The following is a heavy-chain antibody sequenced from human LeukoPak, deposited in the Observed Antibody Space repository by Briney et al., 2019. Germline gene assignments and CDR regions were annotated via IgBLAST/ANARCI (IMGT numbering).Heavy chain of an antibody. CDR2: IYYSGST. D-gene: IGHD5-18*01. Sequence: PSETLSLTCTASSGSISSYYWSWIRQPPGKGLEWIGYIYYSGSTNYNPSLKSRVTISVDTSKNQFSLKLSSVTAADTAVYYCVRGYNYDYWGQGTLVTVSS. CDR3: VRGYNYDY. V-gene: IGHV4-59*01. CDR1: SGSISSYY. J-gene: IGHJ4*02.